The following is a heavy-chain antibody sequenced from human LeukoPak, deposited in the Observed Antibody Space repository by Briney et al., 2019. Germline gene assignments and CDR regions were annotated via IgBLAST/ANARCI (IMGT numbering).Heavy chain of an antibody. D-gene: IGHD3-9*01. V-gene: IGHV3-23*01. CDR1: GFTFSSYA. Sequence: GGSLRLSCAASGFTFSSYAMSWVRQAPGEGLEWGSAISGSGGSTYYADSVKGRFTISRDNSKNTLYLQMNSLRAEDTAVYYCAKIDGYDILTGPNPFWGQGTLVTVSS. J-gene: IGHJ4*02. CDR3: AKIDGYDILTGPNPF. CDR2: ISGSGGST.